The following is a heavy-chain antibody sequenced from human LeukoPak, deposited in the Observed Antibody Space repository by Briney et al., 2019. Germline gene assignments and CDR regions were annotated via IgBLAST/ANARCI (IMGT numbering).Heavy chain of an antibody. V-gene: IGHV4-39*07. J-gene: IGHJ4*02. CDR3: VRVRTGSISDH. CDR2: IYYSGST. D-gene: IGHD2-8*02. Sequence: ETLSLTCTVSGGSISSSSYYWGWIRQPPGKGLEWIGSIYYSGSTYYNPSLKSRVTISVDTSKNQFSLKLSSVTAADTAVYYCVRVRTGSISDHWGQGILVIVSS. CDR1: GGSISSSSYY.